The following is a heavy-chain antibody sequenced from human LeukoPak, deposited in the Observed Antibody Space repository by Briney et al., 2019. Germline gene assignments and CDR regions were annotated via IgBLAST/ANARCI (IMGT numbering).Heavy chain of an antibody. J-gene: IGHJ4*02. D-gene: IGHD3-10*01. Sequence: SETLSLTCTVSGGSISSYYWSWIRQPPGKGLEWIGYINYSGSTNYNPSLKSRVTISVDTSKNQFSLKLSSVTAADTAVYYCARGWTGKGMYYFDYWGQGTLVTVSS. CDR1: GGSISSYY. CDR2: INYSGST. V-gene: IGHV4-59*08. CDR3: ARGWTGKGMYYFDY.